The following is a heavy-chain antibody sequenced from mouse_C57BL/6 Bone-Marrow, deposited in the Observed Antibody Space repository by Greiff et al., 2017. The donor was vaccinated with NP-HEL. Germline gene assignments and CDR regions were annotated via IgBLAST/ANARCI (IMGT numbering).Heavy chain of an antibody. CDR1: GYTFTSYW. J-gene: IGHJ3*01. V-gene: IGHV1-69*01. CDR3: ARYEHSLAY. CDR2: IDPSDSYT. D-gene: IGHD2-12*01. Sequence: QVQLQQPVAELVMPGASVKLSCKASGYTFTSYWMHWVKQRPGQGLEWIGEIDPSDSYTNYNQKFKGKSTLTVDKSSSTAYMQLSSLTSEDSAVYYCARYEHSLAYWGQGTLVTVSA.